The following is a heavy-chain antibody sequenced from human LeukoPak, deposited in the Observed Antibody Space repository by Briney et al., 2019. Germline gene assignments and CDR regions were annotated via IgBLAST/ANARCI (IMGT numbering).Heavy chain of an antibody. V-gene: IGHV4-39*07. CDR3: ARDGAGYYDSSGYPFDY. D-gene: IGHD3-22*01. CDR2: IYYGGST. J-gene: IGHJ4*02. CDR1: GDSISSSSYY. Sequence: SETLSLTCTVSGDSISSSSYYWGWIRQPPGKGLEWIGSIYYGGSTYYNPSLKSRVTISVDTSKNQFSLKLSSVTAADTAVYYCARDGAGYYDSSGYPFDYWGQGTLVTVSS.